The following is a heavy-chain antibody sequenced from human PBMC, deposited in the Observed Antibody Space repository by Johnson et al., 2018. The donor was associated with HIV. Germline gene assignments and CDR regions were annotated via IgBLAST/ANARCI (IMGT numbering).Heavy chain of an antibody. D-gene: IGHD1-26*01. J-gene: IGHJ3*02. CDR3: ARSRGGSSEDAFDI. V-gene: IGHV3-73*02. CDR1: GFTFSGSA. CDR2: IRGRANTYAT. Sequence: VQLVESGGGLVQPGGSLELSCAASGFTFSGSAMHWVRQASGKGLEWVGRIRGRANTYATAYAASLKGSFTISRDNSKDTLYLQMNSLRAEDTGVYYGARSRGGSSEDAFDIWGQGTMVTVSS.